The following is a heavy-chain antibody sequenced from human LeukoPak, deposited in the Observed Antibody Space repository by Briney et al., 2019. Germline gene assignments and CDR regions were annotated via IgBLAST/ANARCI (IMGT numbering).Heavy chain of an antibody. CDR3: ARAVVDSSAYYVGY. J-gene: IGHJ4*02. CDR1: GYRFTSYG. Sequence: ASVKVSCKASGYRFTSYGISWVRQAPGQGLEWMGWIRAYNGNTNYAQKLQGRVTMTTETSTSTAYMELRSLRSDDTAGYYCARAVVDSSAYYVGYWGQGTLVTVSS. V-gene: IGHV1-18*01. D-gene: IGHD3-22*01. CDR2: IRAYNGNT.